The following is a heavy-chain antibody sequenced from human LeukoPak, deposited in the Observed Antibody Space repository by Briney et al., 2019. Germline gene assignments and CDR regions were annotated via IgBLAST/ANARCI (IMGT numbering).Heavy chain of an antibody. CDR2: IYSGGAT. V-gene: IGHV3-53*01. CDR3: ARAPSEIGGYYPEYFRH. CDR1: EFSVSSNY. D-gene: IGHD3-22*01. J-gene: IGHJ1*01. Sequence: GGSLRLSCAVSEFSVSSNYMNWVRQAPGKGLEWVSVIYSGGATYYADSVKGRFTISRDNAKNTVSLQMNSLRAEDTGVYYCARAPSEIGGYYPEYFRHWGQGTLVTVSS.